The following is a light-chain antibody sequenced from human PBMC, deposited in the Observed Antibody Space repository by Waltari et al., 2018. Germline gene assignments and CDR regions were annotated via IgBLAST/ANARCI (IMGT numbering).Light chain of an antibody. J-gene: IGLJ3*02. CDR2: RGD. CDR3: AAWDDSLNGHWV. V-gene: IGLV1-44*01. Sequence: QSVLTHPPSASGTPGQMVTIPCSATSSNLGSTLVNCYQHLPEKAPTLLIYRGDQRPSGVPDRFSGSKSGTSASLAISGLQSADEADYYCAAWDDSLNGHWVFGGGTKVTV. CDR1: SSNLGSTL.